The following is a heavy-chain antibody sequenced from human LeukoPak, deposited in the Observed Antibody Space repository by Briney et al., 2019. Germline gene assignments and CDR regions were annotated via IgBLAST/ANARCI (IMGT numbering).Heavy chain of an antibody. CDR2: INHSGST. Sequence: SETLSLTCAVHGGSFSGYYWSWIRQPPGKGLEWVGEINHSGSTNYNPSLKSRVTISVDTSKNQFSLKLSSVTAADTAVYYCARYYYYGSGSCQAYWGQGTLVTVSS. J-gene: IGHJ4*02. V-gene: IGHV4-34*01. D-gene: IGHD3-10*01. CDR3: ARYYYYGSGSCQAY. CDR1: GGSFSGYY.